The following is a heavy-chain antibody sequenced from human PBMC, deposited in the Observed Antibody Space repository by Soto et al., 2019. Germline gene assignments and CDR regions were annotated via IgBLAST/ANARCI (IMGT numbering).Heavy chain of an antibody. CDR3: ARGGGVGVAGSAAFDM. D-gene: IGHD3-3*01. V-gene: IGHV1-2*02. CDR1: GYPVTAYY. Sequence: QLHLVQSGAVVKKPGASVTFSCSASGYPVTAYYMHWVRQAPGRGLEWMGGINPATGAAKYTQTFQGRVTMTRETSTSTVFMELGGLTSEDTAVFYCARGGGVGVAGSAAFDMWGQGTLVTVSS. J-gene: IGHJ3*02. CDR2: INPATGAA.